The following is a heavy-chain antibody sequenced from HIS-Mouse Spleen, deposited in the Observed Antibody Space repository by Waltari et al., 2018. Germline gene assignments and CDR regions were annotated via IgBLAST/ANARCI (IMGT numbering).Heavy chain of an antibody. Sequence: QVQLQESGPGLVKPSQTLSLTCTVSGGSISSGGYYWSWIRQHPGKGLEWIGYIYYGGSPHDNPSLKSRVTISVDTSKNQFSLTLSSVTAADTAVYYCARSPYYDFWSGYSDNWFDPWGQGTLVTVSS. D-gene: IGHD3-3*01. J-gene: IGHJ5*02. CDR1: GGSISSGGYY. CDR2: IYYGGSP. V-gene: IGHV4-31*03. CDR3: ARSPYYDFWSGYSDNWFDP.